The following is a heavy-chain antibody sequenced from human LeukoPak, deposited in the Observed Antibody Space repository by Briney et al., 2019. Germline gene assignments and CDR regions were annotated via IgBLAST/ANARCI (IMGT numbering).Heavy chain of an antibody. V-gene: IGHV1-69*01. CDR2: IIPIFGTA. CDR1: GGTFSSYA. J-gene: IGHJ4*02. Sequence: SVKVSCKASGGTFSSYAISWVRQAPGQGLEWMGGIIPIFGTANYAQKFQGRVTITANESTSTAYMELSSLRSEDTAVYYCARDGYYGSGSYPFDYWGQGTLVTVSS. D-gene: IGHD3-10*01. CDR3: ARDGYYGSGSYPFDY.